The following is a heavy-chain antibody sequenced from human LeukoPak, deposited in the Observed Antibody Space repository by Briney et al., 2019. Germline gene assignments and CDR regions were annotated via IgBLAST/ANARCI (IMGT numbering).Heavy chain of an antibody. Sequence: PGGSLRLSCAASGFTFSSYEMNWVRQAPGKGLEWVSYISSSGSTIYYADSVKGRFTISRDNVKNSLYLQMNSLRAEDTAVYYCARDQGYSYGDDLFDYWGQGTLVTVSS. CDR3: ARDQGYSYGDDLFDY. D-gene: IGHD5-18*01. CDR1: GFTFSSYE. V-gene: IGHV3-48*03. CDR2: ISSSGSTI. J-gene: IGHJ4*02.